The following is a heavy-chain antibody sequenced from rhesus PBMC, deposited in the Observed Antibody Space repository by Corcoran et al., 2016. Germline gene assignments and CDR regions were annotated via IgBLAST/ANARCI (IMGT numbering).Heavy chain of an antibody. D-gene: IGHD6-13*01. CDR2: VDGSVSSP. Sequence: QLHLTESGPGLVKPSEPLSVPCAVSVDSITRTSWTWIRPAPGKGMEWIWYVDGSVSSPNNNPSLKSRVPLSVDTSKNQFSLKLSSVTAADTAVYYCVRTRIAAGPVDYWGQGVLVTVSS. J-gene: IGHJ4*01. CDR3: VRTRIAAGPVDY. CDR1: VDSITRTS. V-gene: IGHV4-169*01.